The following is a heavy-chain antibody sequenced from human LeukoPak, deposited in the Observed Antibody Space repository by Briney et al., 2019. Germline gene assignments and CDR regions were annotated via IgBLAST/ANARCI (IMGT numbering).Heavy chain of an antibody. V-gene: IGHV3-23*01. Sequence: GGSLRLSCAASGFTVSFYAMSWVRQAPGKGLEWVSVIAGGGSSTYYADSVKGRFTISRDNAKNSLYLQMNSLRDEDTAVYYCARFGYCSGGSCYRQFDYWGQGTLVTVSS. J-gene: IGHJ4*02. CDR1: GFTVSFYA. CDR2: IAGGGSST. D-gene: IGHD2-15*01. CDR3: ARFGYCSGGSCYRQFDY.